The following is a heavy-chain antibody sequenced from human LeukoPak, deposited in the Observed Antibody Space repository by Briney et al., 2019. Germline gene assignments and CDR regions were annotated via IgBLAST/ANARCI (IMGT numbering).Heavy chain of an antibody. V-gene: IGHV4-39*07. CDR2: IYYSGST. CDR3: ARSIAGTTTGFDY. J-gene: IGHJ4*02. D-gene: IGHD1-20*01. CDR1: GGSISSSSYY. Sequence: SETLSLTRTVSGGSISSSSYYWGWIRQPPGKGLEWIGSIYYSGSTYYNPSLKSRVTISVDTSKNQFSPKLSSVTAADTAVYYCARSIAGTTTGFDYWGQGTLVTVSS.